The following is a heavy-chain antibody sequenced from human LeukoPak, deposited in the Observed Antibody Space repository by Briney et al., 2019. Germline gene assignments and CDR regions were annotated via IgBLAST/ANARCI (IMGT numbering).Heavy chain of an antibody. J-gene: IGHJ4*02. V-gene: IGHV3-15*07. CDR2: IKSKTDGGTT. D-gene: IGHD3-22*01. Sequence: GGSLRLSCAASGFTFSNAWMNWVRQALGKGLEWVGRIKSKTDGGTTDYAAPVKGRFTISRGDSKNTLYLQMNSLKTEDTAVYYCSTTYYYDSSEGYWGQGTLVTVSS. CDR3: STTYYYDSSEGY. CDR1: GFTFSNAW.